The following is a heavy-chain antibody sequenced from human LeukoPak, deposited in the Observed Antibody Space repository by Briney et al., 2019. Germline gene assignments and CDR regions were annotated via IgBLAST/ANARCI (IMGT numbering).Heavy chain of an antibody. CDR2: MNPNSGNT. CDR3: ARGTEYGDYVLYYYYYMDV. Sequence: GASVKVSCKASGYTFTNYDINWVRQATGQGLEWMGWMNPNSGNTAYAQKFQGRVTMTRNTSIGTAYMEVSSPRSEDTAVYYCARGTEYGDYVLYYYYYMDVWGKGTTVTVSS. V-gene: IGHV1-8*01. D-gene: IGHD4-17*01. CDR1: GYTFTNYD. J-gene: IGHJ6*03.